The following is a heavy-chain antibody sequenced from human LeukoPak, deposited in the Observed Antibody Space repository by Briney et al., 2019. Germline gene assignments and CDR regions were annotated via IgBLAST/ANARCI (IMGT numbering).Heavy chain of an antibody. CDR3: VEGGAARFDY. J-gene: IGHJ4*02. Sequence: GGSLRLSCAASGFTFSNYAMSWVRQAPGKGLEWVSAISGSDGSTNYADSVKGRFTISRDNSKNTLYLQMNSLRAEDTAVYCCVEGGAARFDYWGQGTLVTVSS. CDR1: GFTFSNYA. CDR2: ISGSDGST. V-gene: IGHV3-23*01. D-gene: IGHD5-18*01.